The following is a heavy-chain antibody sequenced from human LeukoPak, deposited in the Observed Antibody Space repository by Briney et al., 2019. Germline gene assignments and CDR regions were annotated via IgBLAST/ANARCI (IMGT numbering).Heavy chain of an antibody. J-gene: IGHJ4*02. Sequence: ASVKVSCKASGYTFTSYGISWVRQAPGQGLEWMGIINPSGGSTSYAQKFQGRVTMTRDMSTSTVYMELSSLRSEDTAVYYCARSLRYFDAIDYWGQGTLVTVSS. CDR2: INPSGGST. D-gene: IGHD3-9*01. V-gene: IGHV1-46*01. CDR3: ARSLRYFDAIDY. CDR1: GYTFTSYG.